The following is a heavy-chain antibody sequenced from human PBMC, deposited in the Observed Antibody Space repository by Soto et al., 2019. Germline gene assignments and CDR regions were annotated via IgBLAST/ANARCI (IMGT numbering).Heavy chain of an antibody. CDR1: GFNVSSNA. Sequence: EVQLVESGGGLVQPGGSLRLSCVASGFNVSSNAMNWVRQAPGKGLEWVSGISGISDSTYYADYVKGRLSISRDEYKNTLYLQLNSVRVEDTAVYYCAKDAPHDRIGYNAFDVWGQGTMVTVSS. D-gene: IGHD3-22*01. CDR2: ISGISDST. V-gene: IGHV3-23*04. CDR3: AKDAPHDRIGYNAFDV. J-gene: IGHJ3*01.